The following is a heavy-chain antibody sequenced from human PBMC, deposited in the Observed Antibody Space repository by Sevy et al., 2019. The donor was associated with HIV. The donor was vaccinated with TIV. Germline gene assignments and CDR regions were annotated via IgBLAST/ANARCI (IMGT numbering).Heavy chain of an antibody. CDR3: AKGGAAPPTDYYDYGMDV. CDR2: ISYDRSIK. D-gene: IGHD6-6*01. J-gene: IGHJ6*02. V-gene: IGHV3-30*18. CDR1: GITFSSYG. Sequence: GGSLRLSCAASGITFSSYGIHWVRQAPGKGLEWVAVISYDRSIKYYADSVKGRFTISRDNSKNTLFLQMDSLRAEDTAMYYCAKGGAAPPTDYYDYGMDVWGQGTTVTVSS.